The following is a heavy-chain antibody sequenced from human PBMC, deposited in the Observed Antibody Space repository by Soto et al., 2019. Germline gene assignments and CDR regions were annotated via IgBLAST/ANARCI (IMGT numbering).Heavy chain of an antibody. CDR3: ARAGYCGPGCYYYFDY. Sequence: GGPLRLSCPVSGFTFGSYWMNWVRLIPGNGLERVAYIKPDGSATYYVDSLKGRFTISRDNAKNSLYLQMNSLRVEDTSVYYCARAGYCGPGCYYYFDYWGQGTLVTVSS. D-gene: IGHD2-21*02. J-gene: IGHJ4*02. CDR1: GFTFGSYW. V-gene: IGHV3-7*01. CDR2: IKPDGSAT.